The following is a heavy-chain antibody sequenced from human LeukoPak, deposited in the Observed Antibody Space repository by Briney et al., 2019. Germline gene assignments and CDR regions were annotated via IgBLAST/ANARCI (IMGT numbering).Heavy chain of an antibody. CDR1: GYTFTSHG. CDR2: ISAYNGNT. Sequence: GASVKVSCTASGYTFTSHGISWVRQAPGQGLEWMGWISAYNGNTNYAQKLQGRVTMTTDTSTSTAYMELRSLRSDDTAVYYCARAPYDSSGYLDYYYGMDVWGQGTTVTVSS. CDR3: ARAPYDSSGYLDYYYGMDV. D-gene: IGHD3-22*01. V-gene: IGHV1-18*01. J-gene: IGHJ6*02.